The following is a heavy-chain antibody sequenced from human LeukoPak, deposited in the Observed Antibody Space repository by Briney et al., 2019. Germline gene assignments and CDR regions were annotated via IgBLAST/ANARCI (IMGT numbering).Heavy chain of an antibody. CDR2: IYYSGST. J-gene: IGHJ5*02. D-gene: IGHD2-2*01. CDR1: GGSISSYY. Sequence: SETLSLTCTVSGGSISSYYWSWIRQPPGKGLEWIGYIYYSGSTNYNPSLKSRVTISVDKSKNQFSLKLSSVTAADTAVYYCARDRLSSTSRSDQSDWFDPWGQGTLVTVSS. CDR3: ARDRLSSTSRSDQSDWFDP. V-gene: IGHV4-59*12.